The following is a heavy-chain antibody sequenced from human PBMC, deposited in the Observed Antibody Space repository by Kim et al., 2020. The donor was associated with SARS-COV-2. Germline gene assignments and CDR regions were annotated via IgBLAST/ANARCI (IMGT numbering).Heavy chain of an antibody. Sequence: ASVKVSCKASGYTFTGYYMHWVRQAPGQGLEWMGRINPNSGGTTYAQKFQGRVTMTRDTSISTAYMELSRLRSDDTAVYYCSRSAQDSSSNWFDPWGQGT. V-gene: IGHV1-2*06. D-gene: IGHD3-22*01. J-gene: IGHJ5*02. CDR3: SRSAQDSSSNWFDP. CDR1: GYTFTGYY. CDR2: INPNSGGT.